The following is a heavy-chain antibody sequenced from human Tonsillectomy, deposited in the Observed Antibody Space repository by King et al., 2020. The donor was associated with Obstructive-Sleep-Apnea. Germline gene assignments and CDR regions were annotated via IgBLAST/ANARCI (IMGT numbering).Heavy chain of an antibody. V-gene: IGHV5-10-1*03. D-gene: IGHD1-7*01. CDR2: IDPSDSYT. J-gene: IGHJ5*02. CDR1: GYSFTSYW. Sequence: QLVQSGAEVKKPGESLRISCKGSGYSFTSYWISWVRQMPGKGLEWMGRIDPSDSYTNYSPSFQGHVTISADKSISTAYLQWSSLKASDTAMYYCARQTSLELELHNWFDPWGQGTLVTVSS. CDR3: ARQTSLELELHNWFDP.